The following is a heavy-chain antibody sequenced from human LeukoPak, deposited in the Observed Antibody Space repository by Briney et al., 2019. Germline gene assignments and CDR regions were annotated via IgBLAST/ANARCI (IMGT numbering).Heavy chain of an antibody. Sequence: PGGSLRLSCAASGFTFSSYGMHWVRQAPGKGLEWVAVISYDGSNKYYADSVKGRFTISRDNSKNTLYLQMNSLRAEDTAVYYCAKDARLYAGRYSAWFDYWGQGTLVTVSS. V-gene: IGHV3-30*18. CDR3: AKDARLYAGRYSAWFDY. CDR2: ISYDGSNK. J-gene: IGHJ4*02. CDR1: GFTFSSYG. D-gene: IGHD2-15*01.